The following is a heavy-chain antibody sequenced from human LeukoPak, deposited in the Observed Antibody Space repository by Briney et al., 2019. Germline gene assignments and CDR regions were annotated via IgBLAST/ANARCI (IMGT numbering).Heavy chain of an antibody. D-gene: IGHD3-22*01. CDR3: AQEHFDTSGYYSRLDN. Sequence: PGGSLRLSCAASGFTFSNSAMSWVRQAPGKGLEWVASSGGSGGRTHYADSVKGRFTISRDNSQNTVYLHMNSLRADDTAVYYCAQEHFDTSGYYSRLDNWGQGILVTVSS. CDR1: GFTFSNSA. V-gene: IGHV3-23*01. CDR2: SGGSGGRT. J-gene: IGHJ4*02.